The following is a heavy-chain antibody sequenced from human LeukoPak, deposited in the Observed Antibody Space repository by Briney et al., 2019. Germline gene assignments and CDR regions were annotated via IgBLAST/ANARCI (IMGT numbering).Heavy chain of an antibody. J-gene: IGHJ3*02. D-gene: IGHD6-6*01. V-gene: IGHV3-9*01. CDR3: AKVGSSSSLDAFDI. CDR1: GFTFDDYA. CDR2: ISWNSGSI. Sequence: GGSLRLSCAASGFTFDDYAMHWVRQAPGKGLEWVSGISWNSGSIGYADSVKGRFTISRDNAKNSLYLQMNSLRAEGTALYYCAKVGSSSSLDAFDIWGQGTMVTVSS.